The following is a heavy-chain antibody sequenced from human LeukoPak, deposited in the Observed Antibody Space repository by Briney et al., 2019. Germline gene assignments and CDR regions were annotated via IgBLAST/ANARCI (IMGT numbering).Heavy chain of an antibody. D-gene: IGHD4-4*01. CDR2: ISGSGAIT. CDR3: ARHPFQYPFDY. Sequence: GGSLRLSCAASRFIFSSYAMGWVRQAPGKGLEWVSSISGSGAITYYADSVKGRFTISRDNSKNTLSLQMNSLRAEDTAVYYCARHPFQYPFDYWGPGTLVSVSS. J-gene: IGHJ4*02. CDR1: RFIFSSYA. V-gene: IGHV3-23*01.